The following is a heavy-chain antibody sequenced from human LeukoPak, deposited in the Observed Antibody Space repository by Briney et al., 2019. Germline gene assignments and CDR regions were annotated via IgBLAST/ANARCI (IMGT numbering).Heavy chain of an antibody. CDR2: IIPIFGTA. V-gene: IGHV1-69*05. CDR1: GGTFSSYA. J-gene: IGHJ3*02. Sequence: SVKVSCKASGGTFSSYAISWVRQAPGQGLEWMGGIIPIFGTANYAQKFQGRITITTDESTSTAYMELSSLRSEDTAVYYCARDRATRDGMAFDIWGQGTVVTVSS. CDR3: ARDRATRDGMAFDI. D-gene: IGHD5-24*01.